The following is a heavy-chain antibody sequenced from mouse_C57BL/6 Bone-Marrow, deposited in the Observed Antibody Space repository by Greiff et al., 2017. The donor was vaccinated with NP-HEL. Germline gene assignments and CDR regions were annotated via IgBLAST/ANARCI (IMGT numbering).Heavy chain of an antibody. V-gene: IGHV1-15*01. D-gene: IGHD2-3*01. CDR1: GYTFTDYE. J-gene: IGHJ2*01. CDR2: IDPETGGT. CDR3: TRRGYDGPSDY. Sequence: QVQLKESGAELVRPGASVTLSCKASGYTFTDYEMHWVKQTPVHGLEWIGAIDPETGGTAYNQKFKGKAILTADKSSSTAYMELRSLTSEDSAVYYCTRRGYDGPSDYWGQGTTLTVSS.